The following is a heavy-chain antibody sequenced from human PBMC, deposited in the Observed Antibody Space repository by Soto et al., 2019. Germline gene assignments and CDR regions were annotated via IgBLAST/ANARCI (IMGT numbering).Heavy chain of an antibody. CDR2: ISSNSDIT. CDR1: GFRFSDHS. V-gene: IGHV3-48*02. D-gene: IGHD2-21*02. Sequence: LVESGGGLVYPGGSLRLSCEGSGFRFSDHSMNWVRQAPGKGLQWISYISSNSDITYYADSVKGRFTVSRDNANNALFLQMNSLRDDDTATYCCARLPKGSLVTAWGQGARVTVSS. CDR3: ARLPKGSLVTA. J-gene: IGHJ4*02.